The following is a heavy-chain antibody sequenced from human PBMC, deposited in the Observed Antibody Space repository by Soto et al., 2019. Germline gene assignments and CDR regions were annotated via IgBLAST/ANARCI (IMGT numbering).Heavy chain of an antibody. Sequence: QVQLVQSGAEVKKPGSSVKVSCKASGGTFSSYTISWVRQAPGQGLEWMGRIIPILGIANYAQKFQGRVTITADKSTSTAYMELSSLISEDTAVYYCARGADGDYRTDVWGQGTTVTVSS. D-gene: IGHD4-17*01. CDR1: GGTFSSYT. CDR2: IIPILGIA. CDR3: ARGADGDYRTDV. V-gene: IGHV1-69*02. J-gene: IGHJ6*02.